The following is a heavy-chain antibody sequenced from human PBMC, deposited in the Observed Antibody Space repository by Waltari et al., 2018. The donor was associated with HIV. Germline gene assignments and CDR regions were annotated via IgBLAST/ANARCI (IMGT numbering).Heavy chain of an antibody. CDR1: GGSISSSSSY. J-gene: IGHJ4*02. V-gene: IGHV4-39*01. D-gene: IGHD6-19*01. CDR3: ARLGDSSGWYDGSDY. Sequence: QLKLQESGPGLVKPSETLSLTCTVSGGSISSSSSYRGWIRQPPGKGLEWIGSIYYSGSTYYNPSLKSRVTISVDTSKNQFSLKLSSVTAADTAVYYCARLGDSSGWYDGSDYWGQGTLVTVSS. CDR2: IYYSGST.